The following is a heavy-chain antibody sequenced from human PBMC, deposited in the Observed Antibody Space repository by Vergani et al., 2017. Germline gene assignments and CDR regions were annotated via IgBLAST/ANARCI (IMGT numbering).Heavy chain of an antibody. V-gene: IGHV1-24*01. CDR1: GYSPTELT. CDR3: AIVTDYYDSSGYYLGY. Sequence: QVQLVQSGSEVRKPGASVKVSCQVSGYSPTELTIHWVRQAPGKGLEWMGGFDPEHGDGTFAHHIQGRVTMTEDRSTDTAYMELSSLRPENTALYYFAIVTDYYDSSGYYLGYWGQGTLVTVS. CDR2: FDPEHGDG. D-gene: IGHD3-22*01. J-gene: IGHJ4*02.